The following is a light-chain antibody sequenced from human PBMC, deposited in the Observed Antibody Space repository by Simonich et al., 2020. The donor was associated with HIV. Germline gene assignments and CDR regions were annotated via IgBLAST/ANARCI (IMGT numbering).Light chain of an antibody. CDR3: QQYYSIPLT. J-gene: IGKJ4*01. CDR1: QSFSSH. Sequence: EIVLTQSPATLSLSPGEKATLSCRASQSFSSHLAWYQQKPGQAPRPPIYDASNRATGIPARFSGSGSGTDFTLTISSLQAEDVAVYYCQQYYSIPLTFGGGTKVEIK. V-gene: IGKV3-11*01. CDR2: DAS.